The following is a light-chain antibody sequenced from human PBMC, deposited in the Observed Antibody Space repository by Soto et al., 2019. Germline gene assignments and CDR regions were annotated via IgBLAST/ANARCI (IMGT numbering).Light chain of an antibody. CDR1: SGHSSYI. J-gene: IGLJ7*01. V-gene: IGLV4-60*02. CDR2: LEGSGSY. Sequence: QLVLTQSSSASASLGSSVKLTCTLSSGHSSYIIAWHQQQPGKAPRYLMKLEGSGSYNKGSGVPDRFSGSSSGADRYLTIYNLQFEDEADYYCETWDSNPWVFGGGTQLTVL. CDR3: ETWDSNPWV.